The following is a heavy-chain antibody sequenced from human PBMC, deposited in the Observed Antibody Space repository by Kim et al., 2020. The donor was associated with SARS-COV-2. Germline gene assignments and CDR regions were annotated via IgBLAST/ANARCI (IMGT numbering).Heavy chain of an antibody. CDR3: AVGIAAGATASN. V-gene: IGHV1-3*01. D-gene: IGHD6-13*01. CDR1: GYTFTKYA. J-gene: IGHJ4*02. Sequence: ASVKVSCKASGYTFTKYAVHWVRQAPGQGLEWMGWINGGNGNTKYSQKFQGRVTITRDTSASTAYMELSSLRSEDTGVYYCAVGIAAGATASNWCQGTLVTVSS. CDR2: INGGNGNT.